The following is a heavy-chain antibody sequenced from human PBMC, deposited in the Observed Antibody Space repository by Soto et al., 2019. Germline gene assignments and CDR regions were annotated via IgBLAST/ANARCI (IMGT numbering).Heavy chain of an antibody. CDR2: ITGSGGST. D-gene: IGHD3-10*01. CDR1: GFTFSSYA. Sequence: EVQLLESGGGLVQPGGSLRLYCAASGFTFSSYAMNWVRRAPGKGLEWVSGITGSGGSTFYADSVKGRFTVSRDNSRDTLFLQMNSLRAEDTAVYYCAQEFSPVSRGSFDNWGQGTLVTVSS. CDR3: AQEFSPVSRGSFDN. V-gene: IGHV3-23*01. J-gene: IGHJ4*02.